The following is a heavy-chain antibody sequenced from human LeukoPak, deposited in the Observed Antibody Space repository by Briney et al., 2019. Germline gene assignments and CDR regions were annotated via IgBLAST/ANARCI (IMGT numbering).Heavy chain of an antibody. CDR3: ARDAAVDEDTAMANLFDY. V-gene: IGHV3-33*08. CDR1: GFTFSSYS. J-gene: IGHJ4*02. D-gene: IGHD5-18*01. CDR2: IWYDGSNK. Sequence: GGSLRLSCAASGFTFSSYSMNWVRQAPGKGLEWVAVIWYDGSNKYYADSVKGRFTISRDNSKNTLYLQMNSLRAEDTAVYYCARDAAVDEDTAMANLFDYWGQGTLVTVSS.